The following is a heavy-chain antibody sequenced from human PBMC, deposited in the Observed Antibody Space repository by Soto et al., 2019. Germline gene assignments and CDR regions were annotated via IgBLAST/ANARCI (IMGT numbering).Heavy chain of an antibody. J-gene: IGHJ3*02. D-gene: IGHD3-10*01. V-gene: IGHV4-31*03. Sequence: QVQLQESGPGLVKPSQTLSLTCTVSGGSISSGGYYWSWIRQHPGKGLEWIGYIYYIGSTDYNPSLKSRVSISVDTSKNQFSLKLSSVTAADTAVYYCARFYMVRGVMGAFDIWGQGTMVTVSS. CDR1: GGSISSGGYY. CDR3: ARFYMVRGVMGAFDI. CDR2: IYYIGST.